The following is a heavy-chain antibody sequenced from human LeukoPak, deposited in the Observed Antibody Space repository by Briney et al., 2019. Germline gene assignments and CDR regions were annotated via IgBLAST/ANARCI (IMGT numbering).Heavy chain of an antibody. V-gene: IGHV4-39*07. CDR2: IYSGGNT. CDR3: ARSRDYYDSSFDAFDI. J-gene: IGHJ3*02. Sequence: SETLSLTCSVSDGSINSDTYYWGWIRQPPGKGLEWIASIYSGGNTFHNPALKSRVTISLDTYKNQFSLKLRSVTAADTAVYYCARSRDYYDSSFDAFDIWGQGTMVTVSS. D-gene: IGHD3-22*01. CDR1: DGSINSDTYY.